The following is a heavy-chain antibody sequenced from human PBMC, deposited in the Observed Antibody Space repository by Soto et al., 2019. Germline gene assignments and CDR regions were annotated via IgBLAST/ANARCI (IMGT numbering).Heavy chain of an antibody. J-gene: IGHJ5*02. V-gene: IGHV4-31*03. D-gene: IGHD2-2*01. Sequence: PSETLSLTCSVSGDSTSSGGYFWSWIRQVPGKGLEWIGYVYSTGDTHYNPSLKNRLTISLDTPKNRFSLNLRSVTAADTAVYYCARVRTYVAGQPDWIDPWGPGILVTVSS. CDR3: ARVRTYVAGQPDWIDP. CDR2: VYSTGDT. CDR1: GDSTSSGGYF.